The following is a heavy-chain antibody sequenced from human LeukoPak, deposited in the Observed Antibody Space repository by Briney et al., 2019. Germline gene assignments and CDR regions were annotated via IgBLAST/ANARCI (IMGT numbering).Heavy chain of an antibody. CDR3: ARGKSQWFGELLLDFDY. CDR1: GASFSSTSYF. J-gene: IGHJ4*02. CDR2: IYYSGNT. V-gene: IGHV4-39*07. D-gene: IGHD3-10*01. Sequence: PSETLSLTCTVSGASFSSTSYFWGWIRQPPGRGLEYLGNIYYSGNTYNNPSLKSRVTLSADTSKNQYSLKVTSVTAADTAVYYCARGKSQWFGELLLDFDYWGQGTLVTVSS.